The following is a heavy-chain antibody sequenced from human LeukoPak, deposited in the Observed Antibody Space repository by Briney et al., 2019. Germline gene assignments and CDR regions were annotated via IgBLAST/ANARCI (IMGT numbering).Heavy chain of an antibody. D-gene: IGHD3-22*01. CDR2: IYTSGST. CDR1: GGSISSYY. Sequence: SETLSLTCTVSGGSISSYYWSWVRQPAGKGLEWIGRIYTSGSTNYNPSLKSRVTMSVDTSKNQFSLKLSSVTAADTAVYYCARDTYYYDSSGYWADYWGQGTLVTVSS. CDR3: ARDTYYYDSSGYWADY. V-gene: IGHV4-4*07. J-gene: IGHJ4*02.